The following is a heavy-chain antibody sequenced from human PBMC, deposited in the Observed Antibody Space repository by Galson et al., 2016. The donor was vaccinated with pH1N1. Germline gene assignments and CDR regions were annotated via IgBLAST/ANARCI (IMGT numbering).Heavy chain of an antibody. J-gene: IGHJ5*02. D-gene: IGHD3-10*01. CDR2: IYTSGST. V-gene: IGHV4-61*02. Sequence: TLSLTCTVSGGSISSGGYYWSWIRQPAGKGLEWIGRIYTSGSTNYNPSLKSRVTISVDTSKNQFSLKLSSVTAADTAVYYCARDVDFGELGKWFDPWGQGTLVTDSS. CDR3: ARDVDFGELGKWFDP. CDR1: GGSISSGGYY.